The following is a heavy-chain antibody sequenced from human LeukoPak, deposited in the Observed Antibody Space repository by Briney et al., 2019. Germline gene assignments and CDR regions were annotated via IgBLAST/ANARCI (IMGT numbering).Heavy chain of an antibody. J-gene: IGHJ6*03. Sequence: ASVKVSCKASGYTFTSYDINWVRQATGQGLEWMGWMNPNSGNTGYAQKFQGRVTMTRNTSISTAYMELSSLRSEDTAVYYCARGAYYYGSGSYYRGPYCYMDVWGKGTTVTVSS. CDR2: MNPNSGNT. CDR3: ARGAYYYGSGSYYRGPYCYMDV. D-gene: IGHD3-10*01. CDR1: GYTFTSYD. V-gene: IGHV1-8*01.